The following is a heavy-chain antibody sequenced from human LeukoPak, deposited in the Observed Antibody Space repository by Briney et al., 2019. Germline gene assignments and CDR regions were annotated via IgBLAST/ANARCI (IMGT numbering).Heavy chain of an antibody. Sequence: GGSLRLSCAASGFTVSNTFMSWVHQAPGKGLEWVSVIYSVGTTYYADSVKGRFTISRDNSKNTLYLRMNSLRAEDTAVYYCASGSGWLGYLGQGTLVTVSS. CDR2: IYSVGTT. J-gene: IGHJ4*02. V-gene: IGHV3-53*01. CDR3: ASGSGWLGY. D-gene: IGHD6-19*01. CDR1: GFTVSNTF.